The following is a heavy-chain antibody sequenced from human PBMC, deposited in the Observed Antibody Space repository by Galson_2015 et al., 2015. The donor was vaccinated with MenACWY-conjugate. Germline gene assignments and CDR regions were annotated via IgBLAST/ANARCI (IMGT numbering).Heavy chain of an antibody. CDR1: GFTFSSYA. D-gene: IGHD3-9*01. Sequence: SLRLSCAPSGFTFSSYAMSWVRQAPGKGLEWVSSIRASGGSTYYADSVKGRFTISRDNTKNTVSLQMNSLRPEDTALYYCAKDRSNIFCEYWGQGTLVTASS. V-gene: IGHV3-23*01. CDR3: AKDRSNIFCEY. J-gene: IGHJ4*02. CDR2: IRASGGST.